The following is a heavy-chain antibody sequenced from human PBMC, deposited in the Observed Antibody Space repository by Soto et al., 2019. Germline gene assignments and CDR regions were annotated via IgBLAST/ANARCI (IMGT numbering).Heavy chain of an antibody. CDR3: ARGWPSYGDYDFDY. CDR1: GFTVSSNY. J-gene: IGHJ4*02. CDR2: IYSGGST. D-gene: IGHD4-17*01. Sequence: EVQLVESGGGLVQPGGSLRLSCAASGFTVSSNYMSWVRQAPGKGLEWVSVIYSGGSTYYADSVKGRFTISRHNSKNTLYLQMNSLRAEDTAVYYCARGWPSYGDYDFDYWGQGTLVTVSS. V-gene: IGHV3-53*04.